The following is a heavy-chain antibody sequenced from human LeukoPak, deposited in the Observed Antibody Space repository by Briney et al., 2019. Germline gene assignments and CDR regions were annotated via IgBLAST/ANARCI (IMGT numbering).Heavy chain of an antibody. CDR1: GGSISSYY. V-gene: IGHV4-59*08. J-gene: IGHJ3*02. Sequence: SETLSLTCAVSGGSISSYYWTWIRQPPGPGLEWIGYVYNSGNTNYNPSLRSRVTISIDASKNQFSLKLNSVTAADTAVYYCARRNVLTEGEAFDIWGQGTLVTVSS. CDR3: ARRNVLTEGEAFDI. CDR2: VYNSGNT. D-gene: IGHD3-16*01.